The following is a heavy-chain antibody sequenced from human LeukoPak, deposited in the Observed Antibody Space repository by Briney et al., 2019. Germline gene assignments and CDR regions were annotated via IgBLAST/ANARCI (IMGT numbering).Heavy chain of an antibody. CDR1: GGSISSSSYY. CDR3: ARARREDYGDNLSFDY. J-gene: IGHJ4*02. D-gene: IGHD4-23*01. CDR2: IYYSGST. Sequence: MTSETLSLTCTVPGGSISSSSYYWGWIRQPPGKGLEWIGSIYYSGSTYYNPSLKSRVTISVDTSKNQFSLNLSSVTAADTAVYYCARARREDYGDNLSFDYWGQGTLVTVSS. V-gene: IGHV4-39*01.